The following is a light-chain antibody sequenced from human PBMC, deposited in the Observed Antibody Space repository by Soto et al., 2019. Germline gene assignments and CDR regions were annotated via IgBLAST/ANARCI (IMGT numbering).Light chain of an antibody. V-gene: IGLV2-8*01. Sequence: QSVLTQPPSASGSPGQSVTISCTGTSSDVGGYNYVSWYQQHPGKAPKLIIYEVNKRPSGVPDRFSGSKSGNTASLTVSGLQAEDEAAYYCSSYAGSNNYVFGTGTKVTVL. CDR1: SSDVGGYNY. CDR2: EVN. J-gene: IGLJ1*01. CDR3: SSYAGSNNYV.